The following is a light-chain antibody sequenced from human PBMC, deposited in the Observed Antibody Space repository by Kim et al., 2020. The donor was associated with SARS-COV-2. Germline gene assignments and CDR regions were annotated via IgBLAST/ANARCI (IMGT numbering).Light chain of an antibody. Sequence: DIYMTQSPSSLSASVGDRVTITCRASQGISNYLAWYQQKPGKVPKLLISAASTLQSGVPSRFSGSKSGTDFTLTISSLQPEYVATYYCQKYDSAPWTFGQGTKVDIK. CDR3: QKYDSAPWT. CDR2: AAS. CDR1: QGISNY. V-gene: IGKV1-27*01. J-gene: IGKJ1*01.